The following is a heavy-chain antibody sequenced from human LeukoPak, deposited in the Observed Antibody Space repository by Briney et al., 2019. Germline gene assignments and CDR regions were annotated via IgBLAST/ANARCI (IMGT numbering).Heavy chain of an antibody. D-gene: IGHD1-26*01. V-gene: IGHV3-7*03. J-gene: IGHJ3*01. CDR2: IKEDGSEK. CDR3: ARDYY. Sequence: GGSLRLSCTAYGFTFNKYCMSWVRQAPGKGLEWVASIKEDGSEKSYVDSVTGRFTISRDNAKNSLYLQMNSFKLEDTAVYYCARDYYWGQGTMVTVSS. CDR1: GFTFNKYC.